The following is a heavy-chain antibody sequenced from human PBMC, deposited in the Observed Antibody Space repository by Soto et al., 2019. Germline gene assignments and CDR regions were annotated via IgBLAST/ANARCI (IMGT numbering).Heavy chain of an antibody. CDR2: ISNDGTDQ. J-gene: IGHJ4*02. V-gene: IGHV3-30*03. Sequence: QVQLVKSGGGVVQPGRSLRLSCAASGFTFGNFGIHWVRQAPGKGLEWVADISNDGTDQYYADSVKGRFTISRDNSKNTLYLQMNSLRAEDTAVYYCARGCSCATNCFYFDFWGQGIPVTVSS. CDR1: GFTFGNFG. CDR3: ARGCSCATNCFYFDF. D-gene: IGHD1-26*01.